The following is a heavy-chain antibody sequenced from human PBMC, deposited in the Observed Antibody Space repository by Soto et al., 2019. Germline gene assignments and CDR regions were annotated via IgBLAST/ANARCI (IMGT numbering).Heavy chain of an antibody. CDR3: AREADGGNAEYFQH. CDR1: GGSISSYS. V-gene: IGHV4-30-2*01. J-gene: IGHJ1*01. Sequence: PSATLSLTCTVSGGSISSYSWSWIRQPPGKGLGWIGYIYHSGSTYYNPSLKSRVTISVDRSKNQFSLKLSSVTAADTAVYYCAREADGGNAEYFQHWGQGTLVTVSS. CDR2: IYHSGST. D-gene: IGHD2-15*01.